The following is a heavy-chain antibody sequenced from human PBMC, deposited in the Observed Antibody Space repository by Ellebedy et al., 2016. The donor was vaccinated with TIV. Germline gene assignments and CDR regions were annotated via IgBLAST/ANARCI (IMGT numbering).Heavy chain of an antibody. V-gene: IGHV1-18*01. D-gene: IGHD4-23*01. Sequence: ASVKVSXXASGYTFTNFGVTWVRQAPGQGLEWMGWVSPYNGNTNYGQKFQGRVTMTTDTSTSSAYMELRSLRSNDTAVYFSARDSDYGGVTNHWYFDLWGRGTLVTVSS. CDR2: VSPYNGNT. J-gene: IGHJ2*01. CDR3: ARDSDYGGVTNHWYFDL. CDR1: GYTFTNFG.